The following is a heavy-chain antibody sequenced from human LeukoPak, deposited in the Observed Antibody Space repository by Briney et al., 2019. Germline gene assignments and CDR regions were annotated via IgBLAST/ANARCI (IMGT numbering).Heavy chain of an antibody. CDR2: ICGSGGST. J-gene: IGHJ4*02. D-gene: IGHD3-22*01. V-gene: IGHV3-23*01. Sequence: PGGSLRLSCAASGXTFSSYAMSWVRQAPGKGLEWVSAICGSGGSTYYADSVKGRFTIPRDNSKNTLYLQMNSLRAEDTAVYYCAKDTPGGDYYDSSPLDYWGQGTLVTVSS. CDR1: GXTFSSYA. CDR3: AKDTPGGDYYDSSPLDY.